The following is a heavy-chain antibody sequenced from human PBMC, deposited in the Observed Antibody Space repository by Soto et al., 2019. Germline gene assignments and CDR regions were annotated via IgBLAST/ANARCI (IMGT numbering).Heavy chain of an antibody. J-gene: IGHJ6*02. CDR1: GGTFSSYA. CDR2: IIPIFGTA. V-gene: IGHV1-69*06. D-gene: IGHD1-1*01. Sequence: SVKVSCKASGGTFSSYAISWVRQAPGQGLEWMGGIIPIFGTANYAQKFQGRVTITADKSTSTAYMKLSSLRSEDTAVYYCANECLPLTTVCGGMEVWGQGTTVSVSS. CDR3: ANECLPLTTVCGGMEV.